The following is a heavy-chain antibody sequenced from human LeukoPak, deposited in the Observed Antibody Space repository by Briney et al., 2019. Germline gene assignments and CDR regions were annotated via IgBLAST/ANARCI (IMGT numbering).Heavy chain of an antibody. CDR1: GFTFSSYW. Sequence: PRGSLRLSCAASGFTFSSYWMHWVRQAPGKGLVWVSRINSDGSSTSYADSVKGRFTISRDNAKNTLYLQMNSLRAEDTAVYYCARDREPNYGDYGSDAFDIWGQGTMVTVSS. CDR3: ARDREPNYGDYGSDAFDI. V-gene: IGHV3-74*01. CDR2: INSDGSST. J-gene: IGHJ3*02. D-gene: IGHD4-17*01.